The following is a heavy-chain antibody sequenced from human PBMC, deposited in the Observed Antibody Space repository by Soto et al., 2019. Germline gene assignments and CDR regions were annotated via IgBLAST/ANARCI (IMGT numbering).Heavy chain of an antibody. CDR3: AWKDYYYGVDV. Sequence: ASVKVSCKASGGTFSSYAISWVRQAPGQGLEWMGGIIPIFGTANYAQKFQGRVTITADKSTNTAYMELSSLRSEDTAVYYCAWKDYYYGVDVWGQGTTVTVSS. CDR2: IIPIFGTA. V-gene: IGHV1-69*06. J-gene: IGHJ6*02. D-gene: IGHD1-1*01. CDR1: GGTFSSYA.